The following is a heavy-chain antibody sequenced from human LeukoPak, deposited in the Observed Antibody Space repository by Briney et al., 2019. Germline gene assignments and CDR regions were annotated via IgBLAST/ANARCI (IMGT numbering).Heavy chain of an antibody. J-gene: IGHJ4*02. V-gene: IGHV3-7*01. CDR3: ARDFYDTLTGYHYYLDS. CDR2: IKGDASEK. CDR1: GLNFISAW. D-gene: IGHD3-9*01. Sequence: GGSLRLSCAASGLNFISAWMSWVRQAPGKGLEWVAHIKGDASEKYYVDSVKGRFTIARDNARNSLFLQMSNLGAEDTAVYYCARDFYDTLTGYHYYLDSWGQGTLVTVSS.